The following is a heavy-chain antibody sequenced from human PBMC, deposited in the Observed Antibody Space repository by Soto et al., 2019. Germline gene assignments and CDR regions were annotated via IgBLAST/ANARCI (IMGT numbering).Heavy chain of an antibody. V-gene: IGHV3-33*01. Sequence: QVQLVESGGGVVQPGRSLRLSCVASGFTFSSYGMHWVRQAPGKGLEWVAVIWYDGSSKYYADSVKGRFTISRDNSKNTLYLQMNSLRAEDTAVYSCASEVYGYPFDSWGQGTLVTVSS. CDR3: ASEVYGYPFDS. J-gene: IGHJ4*02. CDR1: GFTFSSYG. D-gene: IGHD5-18*01. CDR2: IWYDGSSK.